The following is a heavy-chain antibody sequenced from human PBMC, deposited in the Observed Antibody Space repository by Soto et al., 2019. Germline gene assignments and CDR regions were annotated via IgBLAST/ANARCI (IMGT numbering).Heavy chain of an antibody. D-gene: IGHD6-13*01. J-gene: IGHJ4*02. CDR2: IKSKTDGGTT. CDR3: TTGNSSLYYVDY. CDR1: GFTFSNAW. Sequence: GGSLRLSCAASGFTFSNAWMSWVRQAPGKGLEWVGRIKSKTDGGTTDYAAPVKGRFTISRDDSKNTLYLQMNSLKTEDTAVYYCTTGNSSLYYVDYWGQGTLVTVSS. V-gene: IGHV3-15*01.